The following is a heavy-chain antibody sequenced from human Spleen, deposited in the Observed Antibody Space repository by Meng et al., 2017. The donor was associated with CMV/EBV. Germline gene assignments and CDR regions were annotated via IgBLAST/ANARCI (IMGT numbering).Heavy chain of an antibody. CDR1: GFTFSAYW. CDR3: AKDPHKGYCSSTGCYGVGMDV. J-gene: IGHJ6*02. D-gene: IGHD2-2*01. V-gene: IGHV3-30*02. CDR2: IRYDASNK. Sequence: GESLKISCAASGFTFSAYWMTWVRQAPGKGLEWVAFIRYDASNKYYADSVKGRFTISRDNSKDTLFLQMNSLRVEDTALYYCAKDPHKGYCSSTGCYGVGMDVWGQGTTVTVSS.